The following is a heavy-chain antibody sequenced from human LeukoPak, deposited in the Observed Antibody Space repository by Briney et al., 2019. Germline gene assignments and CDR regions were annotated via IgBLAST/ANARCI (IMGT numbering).Heavy chain of an antibody. D-gene: IGHD6-19*01. J-gene: IGHJ4*02. CDR2: INWNGGST. V-gene: IGHV3-20*04. CDR3: ARGGSGWFRGYFDY. CDR1: GFTFDDYG. Sequence: GGSLRLSCAASGFTFDDYGMSCVRQAPGKGMEWVSGINWNGGSTGYADSVKGRFTISRDNAKNSLYLQMNSLRAEDTALYYCARGGSGWFRGYFDYWGQGTLVTVSS.